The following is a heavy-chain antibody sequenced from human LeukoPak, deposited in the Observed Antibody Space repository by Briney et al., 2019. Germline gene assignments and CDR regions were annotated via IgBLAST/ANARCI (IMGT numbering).Heavy chain of an antibody. J-gene: IGHJ4*02. V-gene: IGHV4-4*02. Sequence: GSLRLSCAASGFPFSSYWMHWVRQSPGKGLEWIGNIYFRGNTYYNPSLESRVTISIDTSKNQFSLKLSSVTAADTAVYYCARAPSTGGVLDYWGQGTLVTVSS. CDR2: IYFRGNT. CDR3: ARAPSTGGVLDY. D-gene: IGHD5/OR15-5a*01. CDR1: GFPFSSYW.